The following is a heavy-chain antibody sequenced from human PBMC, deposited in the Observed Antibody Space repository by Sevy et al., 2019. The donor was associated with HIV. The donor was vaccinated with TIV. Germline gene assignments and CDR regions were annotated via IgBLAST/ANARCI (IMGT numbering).Heavy chain of an antibody. J-gene: IGHJ4*02. CDR2: ISYDGSNK. CDR3: ARDGGVVVAADYFDY. D-gene: IGHD2-15*01. Sequence: GGSLRLSCAASGFTFSSYAMHWVRQAPGKGLEWVAAISYDGSNKYYADSVKGRFTISRDNSKNTLYLQMNSLRAEDTAVYYCARDGGVVVAADYFDYWGQGTLVTVSS. CDR1: GFTFSSYA. V-gene: IGHV3-30-3*01.